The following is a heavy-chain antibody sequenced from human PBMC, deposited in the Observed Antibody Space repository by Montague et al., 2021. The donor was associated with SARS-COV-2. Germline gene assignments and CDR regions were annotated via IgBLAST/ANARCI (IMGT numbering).Heavy chain of an antibody. CDR1: VASFSEYY. Sequence: SETLSLTCAVYVASFSEYYWSWIRQPPGKGLEWIGEINYTGTTNYNPSLRSRITILVDTSKTQFSLKLTSVTAADTAVYYCAREGDCSGATCCSSGPTRLDSWGQGTLVTVSS. CDR3: AREGDCSGATCCSSGPTRLDS. CDR2: INYTGTT. J-gene: IGHJ5*01. V-gene: IGHV4-34*10. D-gene: IGHD2-15*01.